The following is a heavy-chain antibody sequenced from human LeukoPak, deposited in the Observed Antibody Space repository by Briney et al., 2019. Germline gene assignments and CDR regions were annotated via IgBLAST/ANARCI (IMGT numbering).Heavy chain of an antibody. D-gene: IGHD6-6*01. Sequence: SETLSLTCAVYGGSFSGYYWSWIRQPPGKGLEWIGEINHSGSTNYNPSLKSRVTISVGTSKNQFSLKLSSVTAADTAVYYCAREKYRPPGRFDYWGQGTLVTVSS. CDR2: INHSGST. CDR1: GGSFSGYY. CDR3: AREKYRPPGRFDY. J-gene: IGHJ4*02. V-gene: IGHV4-34*01.